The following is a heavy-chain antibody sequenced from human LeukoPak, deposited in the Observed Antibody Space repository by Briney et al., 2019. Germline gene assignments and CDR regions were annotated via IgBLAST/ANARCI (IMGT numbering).Heavy chain of an antibody. J-gene: IGHJ3*02. V-gene: IGHV3-21*06. CDR3: ARLDYGDYEGLDAFDI. D-gene: IGHD4-17*01. CDR2: ITSSSSYI. CDR1: GFTFSSYN. Sequence: GGSLRLSCAASGFTFSSYNMNWVRQAPGKGLEWVSSITSSSSYIYYADSVKGRFTISRDNAKNSLYLQMNSLRAEDTAVYYCARLDYGDYEGLDAFDIWGQGTMVTVSS.